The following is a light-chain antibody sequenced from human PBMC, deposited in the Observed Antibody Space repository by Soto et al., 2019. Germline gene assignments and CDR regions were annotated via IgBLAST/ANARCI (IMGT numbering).Light chain of an antibody. Sequence: DIQMTQSPSSLSAFVGDTVTITCRASQNIASYLQWYQQQPGKAPKALISGASRLRSGVPSRFSGSGSGTDFTLTISSLQPEDFGTYYCQQSYSTPTTFGQGTKVDIK. CDR1: QNIASY. J-gene: IGKJ1*01. CDR3: QQSYSTPTT. V-gene: IGKV1-39*01. CDR2: GAS.